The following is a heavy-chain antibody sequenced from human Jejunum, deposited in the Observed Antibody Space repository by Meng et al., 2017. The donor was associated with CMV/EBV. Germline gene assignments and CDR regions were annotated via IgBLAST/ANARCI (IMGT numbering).Heavy chain of an antibody. CDR2: ISGYNGNT. CDR3: AREADGATFDY. V-gene: IGHV1-18*01. J-gene: IGHJ4*02. CDR1: GYTFTSYG. D-gene: IGHD1-26*01. Sequence: QAQLVQSGAEVEKPGAPVKVSWKASGYTFTSYGISWVRQAPGQGLEWMGWISGYNGNTNYAQKLQGRVTMTTDTSTSTAYMELRSLRSDDTAVYYCAREADGATFDYWGQGTLVTVSS.